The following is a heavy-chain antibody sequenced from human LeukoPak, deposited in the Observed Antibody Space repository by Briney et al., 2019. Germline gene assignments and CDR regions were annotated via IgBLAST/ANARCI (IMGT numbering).Heavy chain of an antibody. Sequence: PSETLSLTCSVSDDSITMYYWTWIRQPPGKGLEWIGYVDHTGSTNFNPSLNGRVSISRDTTENLFSLRLRSVTAADTAVYYCARGFQQMATITGFNLWGQGILVTVSS. CDR2: VDHTGST. CDR3: ARGFQQMATITGFNL. J-gene: IGHJ5*02. V-gene: IGHV4-59*01. CDR1: DDSITMYY. D-gene: IGHD5-24*01.